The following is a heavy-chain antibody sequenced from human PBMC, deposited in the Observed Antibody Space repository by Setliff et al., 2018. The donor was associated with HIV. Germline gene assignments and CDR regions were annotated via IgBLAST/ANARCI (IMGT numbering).Heavy chain of an antibody. CDR2: IYYSGST. CDR1: VGSISSSSYY. CDR3: ARYRYYYDSSGYGRWFDP. V-gene: IGHV4-39*01. J-gene: IGHJ5*02. D-gene: IGHD3-22*01. Sequence: SAPLSLTCTVSVGSISSSSYYWGWIRQPPGKGLEWIGNIYYSGSTYYNPSLKSRVTISVDTSENQFSLRLNSVTAADTAVYYCARYRYYYDSSGYGRWFDPWGQGTLVTVSS.